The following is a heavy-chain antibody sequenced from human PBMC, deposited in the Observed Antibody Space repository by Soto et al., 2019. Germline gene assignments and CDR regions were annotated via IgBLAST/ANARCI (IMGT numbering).Heavy chain of an antibody. D-gene: IGHD6-13*01. CDR2: INAGNGNT. CDR3: ARDSTGYSSSWLYYYYYYMDV. J-gene: IGHJ6*03. V-gene: IGHV1-3*01. Sequence: QVQLVQSGAEVKKPGASVKVSCKASGYTFTSYAMRWVRQAPGQRLEWMGWINAGNGNTKYSQKFQGRVTITRDTSASTGYMELSSLRSEDTAVYYCARDSTGYSSSWLYYYYYYMDVWGKGTTVTVSS. CDR1: GYTFTSYA.